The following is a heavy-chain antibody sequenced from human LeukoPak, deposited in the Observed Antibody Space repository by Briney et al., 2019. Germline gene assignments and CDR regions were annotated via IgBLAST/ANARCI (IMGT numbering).Heavy chain of an antibody. D-gene: IGHD6-19*01. CDR1: GFTFSSYW. CDR3: AREIAVAGAFDY. V-gene: IGHV3-7*03. Sequence: GGSMTLSCPASGFTFSSYWMSWVRQAQGKGLEWVANIKQDGSEKYYVGSVKGRFTISRDNAKNSLYLQMNSLRAEDTAVYYCAREIAVAGAFDYWGQGTLVTVSS. CDR2: IKQDGSEK. J-gene: IGHJ4*02.